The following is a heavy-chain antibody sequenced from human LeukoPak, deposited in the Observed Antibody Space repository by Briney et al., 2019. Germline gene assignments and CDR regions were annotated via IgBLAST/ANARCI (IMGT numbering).Heavy chain of an antibody. J-gene: IGHJ4*02. CDR3: AKDGGYYYDSSGYLDY. D-gene: IGHD3-22*01. CDR1: GFTFSSYA. CDR2: ISGSGGST. V-gene: IGHV3-23*01. Sequence: GGSLRLSCAASGFTFSSYAMSWARQAPGKGLEWVSAISGSGGSTYYADSVKGRFTISRDNSKNTLYLQMNSLRAEDTAVYYCAKDGGYYYDSSGYLDYWGQGTLVTVSS.